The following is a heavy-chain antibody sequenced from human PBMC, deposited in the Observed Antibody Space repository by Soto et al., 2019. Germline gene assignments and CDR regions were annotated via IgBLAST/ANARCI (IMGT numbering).Heavy chain of an antibody. D-gene: IGHD2-2*01. CDR1: DGAVGSRSYY. J-gene: IGHJ4*02. CDR2: IYYSGST. Sequence: EPLSLTCPVSDGAVGSRSYYWGWISQPPGKGLEWIGSIYYSGSTYYNPSLKGRVTMSVDTSKNQMSLKLSPLTAEDTAVYYCARDTLEPAACYFDYWGQGTLVTGSS. V-gene: IGHV4-39*02. CDR3: ARDTLEPAACYFDY.